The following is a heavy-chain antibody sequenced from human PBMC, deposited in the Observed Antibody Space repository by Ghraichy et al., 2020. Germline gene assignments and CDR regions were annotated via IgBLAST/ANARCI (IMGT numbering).Heavy chain of an antibody. D-gene: IGHD2-2*02. J-gene: IGHJ6*02. CDR2: IGTAGDT. V-gene: IGHV3-13*04. CDR1: GFTFSSYD. CDR3: ARDRCSSTSCYRSYGMDV. Sequence: GGSLRLSCAASGFTFSSYDMHWVRQATGKGLEWVSAIGTAGDTYYPGSVKGRFTISRENAKNSLYLQMNSLRAGDTAVYYCARDRCSSTSCYRSYGMDVWGQGTTVTVSS.